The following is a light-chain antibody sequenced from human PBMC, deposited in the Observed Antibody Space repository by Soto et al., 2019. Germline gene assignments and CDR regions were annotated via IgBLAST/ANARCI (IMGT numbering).Light chain of an antibody. CDR3: QQRST. Sequence: ESVLTQSPGTLSLSPGERATLSCRASQSVSSYLAWYQQKPGQAPRLLIYDASNRATGIPARFSGSGSGTDFTLTISSLEPEDFAVYYCQQRSTFGQGTRLEIK. CDR2: DAS. V-gene: IGKV3-11*01. CDR1: QSVSSY. J-gene: IGKJ5*01.